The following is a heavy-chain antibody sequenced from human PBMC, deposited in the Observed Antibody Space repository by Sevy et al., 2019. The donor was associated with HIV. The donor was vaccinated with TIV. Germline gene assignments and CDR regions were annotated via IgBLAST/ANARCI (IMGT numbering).Heavy chain of an antibody. D-gene: IGHD1-26*01. V-gene: IGHV3-23*01. CDR3: RGVGLTTVFDY. CDR1: GFIFNSYG. J-gene: IGHJ4*02. Sequence: GGSLRLSCAASGFIFNSYGMSWVRQAPGKGLEWVSAISGSGGSTYYADSVKGRFTISRDNSRKMLYLEMNSLRAEETAVYYGRGVGLTTVFDYWGQGTLVTVSS. CDR2: ISGSGGST.